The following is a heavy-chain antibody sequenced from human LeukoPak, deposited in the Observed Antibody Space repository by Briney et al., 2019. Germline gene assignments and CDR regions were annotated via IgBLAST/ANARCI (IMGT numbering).Heavy chain of an antibody. D-gene: IGHD3-22*01. CDR3: ARVLYDTRTFDY. CDR1: GDSMSIGYY. CDR2: IYSTGDA. Sequence: SETLSLTCTVSGDSMSIGYYWAWIRQTPGKGLQYIGMIYSTGDAYYSPSLKSRVTMSVDTSKNQFSLQLTSVTGADTAIYYCARVLYDTRTFDYWGQGTLVTVSS. V-gene: IGHV4-38-2*02. J-gene: IGHJ4*02.